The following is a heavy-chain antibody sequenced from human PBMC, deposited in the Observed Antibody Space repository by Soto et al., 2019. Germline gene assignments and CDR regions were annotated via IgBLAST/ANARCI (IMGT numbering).Heavy chain of an antibody. CDR3: ARDKGVTGGGYYYYMDV. J-gene: IGHJ6*03. CDR2: INPSGGST. Sequence: DSVKVSCKASGYTFTSYYMHWVRQAPGQGLEWMGIINPSGGSTSYAQKFQGRVTMTRDTSTSTVYMELSSLRSEDTAVYYCARDKGVTGGGYYYYMDVWGKGTTVTVSS. CDR1: GYTFTSYY. D-gene: IGHD2-21*02. V-gene: IGHV1-46*03.